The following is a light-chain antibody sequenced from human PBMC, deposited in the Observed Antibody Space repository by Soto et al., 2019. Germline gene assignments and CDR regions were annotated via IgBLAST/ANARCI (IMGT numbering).Light chain of an antibody. V-gene: IGLV2-23*01. CDR2: EGS. CDR3: CSYAGSSTYV. CDR1: RSEVGSYNL. Sequence: QSVLTQPASVSGSPGQSITISCTGTRSEVGSYNLVSWYQQHPGKAPKLMIYEGSKRPSGVSIRFSGSKSGNTASLIIYGLQAEDEADYYCCSYAGSSTYVFGTGTKGTV. J-gene: IGLJ1*01.